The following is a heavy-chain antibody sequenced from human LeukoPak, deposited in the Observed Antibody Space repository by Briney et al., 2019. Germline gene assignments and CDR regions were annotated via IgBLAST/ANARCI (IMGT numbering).Heavy chain of an antibody. CDR1: GFTFRSYA. Sequence: GGSLRLSCAASGFTFRSYAMSWVRQAPGKGLEWVSAISGSGGTTYYADSVEGRFTIYRDNSKNTLYLQMNSLRAEDTAVYYCAKDHYTYRTTARLFFDYWGQGTLVTVSS. D-gene: IGHD3-16*01. J-gene: IGHJ4*02. V-gene: IGHV3-23*01. CDR2: ISGSGGTT. CDR3: AKDHYTYRTTARLFFDY.